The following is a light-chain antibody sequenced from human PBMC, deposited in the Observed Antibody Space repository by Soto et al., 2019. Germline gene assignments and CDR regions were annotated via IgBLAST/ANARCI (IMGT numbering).Light chain of an antibody. CDR3: QQYNNWTLIT. J-gene: IGKJ5*01. CDR2: GAS. CDR1: QSVSSN. V-gene: IGKV3-15*01. Sequence: EIVMTQSPATLSVSPGERATLSCRASQSVSSNLAWYQQKPGQAPRLLIYGASTRATGIPARFSGSGSGTEFTLTISSLQSEDFAVYYCQQYNNWTLITFGHGTRLEIK.